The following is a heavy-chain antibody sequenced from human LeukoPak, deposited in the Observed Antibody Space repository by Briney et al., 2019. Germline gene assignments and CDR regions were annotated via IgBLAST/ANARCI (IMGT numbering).Heavy chain of an antibody. CDR3: AREVTMVRGAIENIDY. V-gene: IGHV4-61*02. D-gene: IGHD3-10*01. CDR2: IYTSGST. Sequence: TASETLSLTCTGSGGSISSGSYYGSWIRQPAGKGLEWIGRIYTSGSTNYNPSLRSRLTISVDTSKNQFSLKLSSVTAADTAVYYCAREVTMVRGAIENIDYWGQGTLVTVSS. J-gene: IGHJ4*02. CDR1: GGSISSGSYY.